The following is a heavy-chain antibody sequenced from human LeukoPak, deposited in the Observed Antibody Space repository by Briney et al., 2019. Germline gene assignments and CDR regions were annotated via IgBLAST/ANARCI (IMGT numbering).Heavy chain of an antibody. J-gene: IGHJ4*02. D-gene: IGHD6-19*01. V-gene: IGHV3-53*01. CDR2: IYSGGST. Sequence: PGGSLRLSCAASGSNVSRNYMNWVRQAPGKGLEWVSVIYSGGSTYYADSVKGRFTISRDISKNTLYLQINSLRAEDTALYYCARGGWGTYDPGNLDFWGQGTLVTVSS. CDR1: GSNVSRNY. CDR3: ARGGWGTYDPGNLDF.